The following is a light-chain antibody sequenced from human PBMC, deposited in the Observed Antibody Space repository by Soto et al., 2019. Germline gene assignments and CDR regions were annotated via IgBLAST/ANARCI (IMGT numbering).Light chain of an antibody. CDR2: EVS. CDR1: SSDVGVYKY. V-gene: IGLV2-14*01. Sequence: QSALTQPASVSGSPGQSITISCTGTSSDVGVYKYVSWYQHHPGKAPKLMIYEVSNRSSGVSDRFSGSKSGNTASLTISGLQAEDEADYYCTSHTSSSTLYVFGTGTKLTVL. CDR3: TSHTSSSTLYV. J-gene: IGLJ1*01.